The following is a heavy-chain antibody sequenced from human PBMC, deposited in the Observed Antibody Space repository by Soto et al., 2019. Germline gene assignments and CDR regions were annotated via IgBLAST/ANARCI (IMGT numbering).Heavy chain of an antibody. V-gene: IGHV1-69*01. D-gene: IGHD3-3*01. J-gene: IGHJ6*02. CDR2: IIPIFGTA. CDR3: GGGGGGIFGVVIIPPRGMDV. Sequence: QVQLVQSGAEVKKPGSSVKVSCKASGGTFSSYAISWVRQAPGQGLEWMGGIIPIFGTANYAQKFQGRVTITADESTSRACRGLSSLGSEDTAVYYCGGGGGGIFGVVIIPPRGMDVWGQGTTVTVSS. CDR1: GGTFSSYA.